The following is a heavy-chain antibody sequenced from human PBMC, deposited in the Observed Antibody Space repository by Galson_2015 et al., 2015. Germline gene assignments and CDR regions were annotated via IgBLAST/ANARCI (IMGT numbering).Heavy chain of an antibody. D-gene: IGHD5-18*01. V-gene: IGHV3-64D*08. CDR3: VKDLVDTAMGEGGDY. CDR2: ISSNGGST. CDR1: GFTFSSYG. Sequence: SLRLSCAASGFTFSSYGMHWVRQAPGKGLEYVSAISSNGGSTYYADSVKGRFTISRDNSKNTLYLQMSSLRAEDTAVYYCVKDLVDTAMGEGGDYWGQGTLVTVSS. J-gene: IGHJ4*02.